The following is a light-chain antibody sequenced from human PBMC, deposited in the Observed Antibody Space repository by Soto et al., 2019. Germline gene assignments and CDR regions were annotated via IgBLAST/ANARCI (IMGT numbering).Light chain of an antibody. CDR3: QQYDSYSWT. J-gene: IGKJ1*01. V-gene: IGKV1-5*03. CDR1: QTISTW. CDR2: RAS. Sequence: DIQVTESPSTLSASVGDRVTITCGASQTISTWLAWYQQKPGKAPNLLIYRASTLESGVPSRFSGSGSGTEFTLTISSLQPDDFATYYCQQYDSYSWTFGQGTKVDIK.